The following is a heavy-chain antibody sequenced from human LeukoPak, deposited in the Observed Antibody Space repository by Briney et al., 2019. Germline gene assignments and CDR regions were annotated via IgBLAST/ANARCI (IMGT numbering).Heavy chain of an antibody. CDR2: IGTDGAYT. D-gene: IGHD1-1*01. CDR1: GFTFSNYW. Sequence: GGSLRLSCAASGFTFSNYWMHWVRQPPEKGLVWVSRIGTDGAYTSSAASVKGRFTMSRDNAKNTLYLQMNSLRVEDTAVYYCVRDGQELAFDKWGQGTLVTVSS. CDR3: VRDGQELAFDK. V-gene: IGHV3-74*01. J-gene: IGHJ4*02.